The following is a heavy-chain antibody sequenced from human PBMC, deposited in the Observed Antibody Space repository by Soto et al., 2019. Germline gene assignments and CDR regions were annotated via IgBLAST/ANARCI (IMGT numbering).Heavy chain of an antibody. J-gene: IGHJ6*02. Sequence: QVQMVQSGPEVKKPGASVKVSCKASGYTFNMYGTTWVRQAPGQGLEWMGWISAYNGDTNYAQKVQGRVTMTTDTSTTTSYMELRSLRSDDTAVYYCARARYYDTPIYYYGLDVWGQGTAVTVSS. CDR3: ARARYYDTPIYYYGLDV. CDR1: GYTFNMYG. CDR2: ISAYNGDT. V-gene: IGHV1-18*01. D-gene: IGHD3-22*01.